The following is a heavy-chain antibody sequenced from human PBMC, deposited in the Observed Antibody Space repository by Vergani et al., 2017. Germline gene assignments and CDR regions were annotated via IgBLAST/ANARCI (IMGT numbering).Heavy chain of an antibody. Sequence: QVQLVQSGAEVKKPGSSVKVSCKASGGTFSSYAISWVRQAPGQGLEWMGWINPNSGGTNYAQKFQGRVTMTRDTSISTAYMELSRLRSDDTAVYYCARVPFNYYYYMDVWGKGTTVTVSS. CDR2: INPNSGGT. CDR1: GGTFSSYA. J-gene: IGHJ6*03. V-gene: IGHV1-2*02. CDR3: ARVPFNYYYYMDV.